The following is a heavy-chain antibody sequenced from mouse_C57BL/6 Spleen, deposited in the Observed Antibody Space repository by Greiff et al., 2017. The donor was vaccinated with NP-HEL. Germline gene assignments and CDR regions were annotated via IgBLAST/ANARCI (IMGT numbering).Heavy chain of an antibody. CDR1: GYTFTNYW. CDR2: IYPGGGYT. Sequence: VQLQQSGAELVRPGTSVKMSCKASGYTFTNYWIGWAKQRPGHGLEWIGDIYPGGGYTNYNEKFKGKATLTADKSSSTAYMQFSSLTSEDSAIYYCALRSDGYYDYWGQSTTLTVSS. V-gene: IGHV1-63*01. CDR3: ALRSDGYYDY. J-gene: IGHJ2*01. D-gene: IGHD2-3*01.